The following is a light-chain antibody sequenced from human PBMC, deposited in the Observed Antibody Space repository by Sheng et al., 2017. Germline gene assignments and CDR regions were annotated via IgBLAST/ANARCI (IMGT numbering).Light chain of an antibody. J-gene: IGKJ3*01. V-gene: IGKV3-20*01. Sequence: VLTQSPGTLSLSPGERATLSCRARQTVDSSYLAWYQQKPGQPPRLLIYAASGRATGTPGRFSGSGSGTDFTLTISRLEPEDFAVYYCQQYRTSPFTFGPGTKVDI. CDR2: AAS. CDR1: QTVDSSY. CDR3: QQYRTSPFT.